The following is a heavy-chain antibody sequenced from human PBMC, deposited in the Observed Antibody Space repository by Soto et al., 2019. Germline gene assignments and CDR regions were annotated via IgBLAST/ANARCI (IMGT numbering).Heavy chain of an antibody. CDR3: VRDGTKTLRDWFDP. J-gene: IGHJ5*02. CDR1: GASISGFY. Sequence: XGTLSLTGTDPGASISGFYWSWIRTSAGKGLEWIGRIYATGTTDYNPSLKSRVMMSVDTSKKQFSLKLRSVTAADTAVYYCVRDGTKTLRDWFDPWGQGISVTVSS. V-gene: IGHV4-4*07. D-gene: IGHD1-1*01. CDR2: IYATGTT.